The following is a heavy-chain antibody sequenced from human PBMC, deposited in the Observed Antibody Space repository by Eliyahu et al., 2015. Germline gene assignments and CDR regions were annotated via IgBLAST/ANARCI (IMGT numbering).Heavy chain of an antibody. CDR1: GGSISSYY. D-gene: IGHD3-3*01. V-gene: IGHV4-59*01. Sequence: QVQLQESGPGLVKPSETLSLTCTVPGGSISSYYWNWIRQPPGKGLEWIGYFYSGGNPQHHPSLKSRLTISVDTSMNQFSLKLSSVTAADTAVYFCARGVGGTTIFGMVIAAFDSWGQGTLVTVSS. CDR2: FYSGGNP. CDR3: ARGVGGTTIFGMVIAAFDS. J-gene: IGHJ4*02.